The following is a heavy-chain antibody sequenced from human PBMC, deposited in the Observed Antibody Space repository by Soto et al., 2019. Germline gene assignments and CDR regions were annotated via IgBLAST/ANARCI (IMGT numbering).Heavy chain of an antibody. J-gene: IGHJ6*02. CDR2: IYPGDSDT. CDR1: GYSFTSYW. Sequence: GESLKISCKGSGYSFTSYWIGWVRQMPGKGLEWMGIIYPGDSDTRYSPSFQGQVTISADKSISTAYLQWSSLKASDSAMYYCARTSAAGKYYYGMDVWGQGTTVTVSS. V-gene: IGHV5-51*01. CDR3: ARTSAAGKYYYGMDV. D-gene: IGHD6-13*01.